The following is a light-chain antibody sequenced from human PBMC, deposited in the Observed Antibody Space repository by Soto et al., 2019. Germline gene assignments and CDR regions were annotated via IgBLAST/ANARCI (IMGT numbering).Light chain of an antibody. CDR3: RQGTHWPWT. CDR2: KVS. CDR1: QSLVYSDGNTY. Sequence: DVVMTQSTLSLPVTLGQPASISCRSSQSLVYSDGNTYLQWFQQRPGQSPRRLIYKVSNRDSGVPDRFSGSGSGPDVTLKISRVEAEDVGVYYCRQGTHWPWTFGQGTKVEIK. V-gene: IGKV2-30*01. J-gene: IGKJ1*01.